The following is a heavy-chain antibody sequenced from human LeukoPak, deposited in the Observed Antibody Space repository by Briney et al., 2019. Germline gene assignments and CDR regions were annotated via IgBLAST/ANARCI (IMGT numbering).Heavy chain of an antibody. CDR1: GGSISSYY. J-gene: IGHJ5*02. V-gene: IGHV4-59*01. CDR2: IYYSGST. D-gene: IGHD6-6*01. Sequence: PSETLSLTCTVSGGSISSYYWSWIRQPPGKGLEGIGYIYYSGSTNYNPSVKSRVTISVDTSKNQFSLKLSSVTAADTAVYYCARWYKYSSSWSPVNWFDPWGQGTLVTVSS. CDR3: ARWYKYSSSWSPVNWFDP.